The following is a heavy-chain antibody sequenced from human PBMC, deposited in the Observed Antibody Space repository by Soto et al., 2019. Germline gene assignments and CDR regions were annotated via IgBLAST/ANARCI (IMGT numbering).Heavy chain of an antibody. CDR3: AKKFTWFDP. V-gene: IGHV3-23*01. J-gene: IGHJ5*02. CDR2: ISGGGGST. CDR1: GFTFTSTYA. Sequence: GGSLRLSCAASGFTFTSTYAMSWVRQAPGKGLEWVSDISGGGGSTYYADSVKGRFTISRDNSKNTLYLQMNSLRAEDTAVCYCAKKFTWFDPWGQGTLVTVSS.